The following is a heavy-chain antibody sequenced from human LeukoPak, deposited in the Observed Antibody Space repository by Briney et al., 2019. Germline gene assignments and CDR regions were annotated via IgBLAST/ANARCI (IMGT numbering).Heavy chain of an antibody. CDR3: ARGLDSSSSMVDYYYYYYMDV. Sequence: SQTLSLTCTVSGGSISSGSYYWSWIRQPAGKGLEWIGRIYTSGSTNYNPSLKSRVTISVDTSKNQFSLKLSSVTAADTAVYYCARGLDSSSSMVDYYYYYYMDVWGKGPRSPSP. J-gene: IGHJ6*03. CDR2: IYTSGST. V-gene: IGHV4-61*02. D-gene: IGHD6-6*01. CDR1: GGSISSGSYY.